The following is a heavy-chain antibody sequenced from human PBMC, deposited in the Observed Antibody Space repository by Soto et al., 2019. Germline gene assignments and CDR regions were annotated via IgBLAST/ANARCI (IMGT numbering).Heavy chain of an antibody. CDR2: IYYSGST. V-gene: IGHV4-59*01. CDR1: GGSISSYY. J-gene: IGHJ6*02. Sequence: SEILSLTCTVSGGSISSYYWSWIRQPPGKGLEWIGYIYYSGSTNYNPSLKSRVTISVDTSKNQFSLKLSSVTAADTAVYYCARVGWNYAMDVWGQGTTVTVSS. CDR3: ARVGWNYAMDV. D-gene: IGHD1-26*01.